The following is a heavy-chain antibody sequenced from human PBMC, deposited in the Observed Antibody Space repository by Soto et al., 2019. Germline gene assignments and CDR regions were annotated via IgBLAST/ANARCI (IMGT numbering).Heavy chain of an antibody. V-gene: IGHV1-18*01. J-gene: IGHJ4*02. CDR2: ISAYNGNT. CDR3: ARDQAELWAQFDY. D-gene: IGHD5-18*01. CDR1: GYTFTSYY. Sequence: ASVKVSCKASGYTFTSYYINWVRQAPGQGLEWMGWISAYNGNTNYAQKLQGRVTMTTDTSTSTAYMELRSLRSDDTAVYYCARDQAELWAQFDYWAREPWSPSPQ.